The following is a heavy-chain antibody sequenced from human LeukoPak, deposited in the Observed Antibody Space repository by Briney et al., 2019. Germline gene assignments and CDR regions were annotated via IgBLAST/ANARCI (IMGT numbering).Heavy chain of an antibody. Sequence: GASVKVSCKASGYTFTSCDINWVRQATGQGLEWMGWMNPNSGNTGYAQKFQGRVTMTRNTSISTAYMELSSLRSEDTAVYYCARGYSSIWFGELPDWFDPWGQGTLVTVSS. CDR3: ARGYSSIWFGELPDWFDP. V-gene: IGHV1-8*01. J-gene: IGHJ5*02. CDR2: MNPNSGNT. CDR1: GYTFTSCD. D-gene: IGHD3-10*01.